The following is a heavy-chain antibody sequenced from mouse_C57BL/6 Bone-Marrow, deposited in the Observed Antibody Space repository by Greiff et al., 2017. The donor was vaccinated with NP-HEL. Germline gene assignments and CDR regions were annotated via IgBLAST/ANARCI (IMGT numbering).Heavy chain of an antibody. CDR1: GFTFSSYA. Sequence: EVKLMESGGGLVKPGGSLKLSCAASGFTFSSYAMSWVRQTPEKRREWVATISDGGSYTYYPDNVKGRFTISRDNAKNNLYLQMSHLKSEDTAMYYCARDYSRGMDYWGQGTSVTVSS. CDR2: ISDGGSYT. CDR3: ARDYSRGMDY. J-gene: IGHJ4*01. D-gene: IGHD2-5*01. V-gene: IGHV5-4*01.